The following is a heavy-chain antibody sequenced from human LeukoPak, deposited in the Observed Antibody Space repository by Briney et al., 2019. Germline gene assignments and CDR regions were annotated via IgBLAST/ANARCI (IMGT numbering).Heavy chain of an antibody. CDR1: GFTFSSYW. V-gene: IGHV3-53*05. CDR3: ARDSGSWYWDAFDI. CDR2: IYSGGST. J-gene: IGHJ3*02. Sequence: GGSLRLSCAASGFTFSSYWMHWARQAPGKGLEWVSVIYSGGSTYYADSVKGRFTISRDNSKNTLYLQMNSLRAEDTAVYYCARDSGSWYWDAFDIWGQGTMVTVSS. D-gene: IGHD6-13*01.